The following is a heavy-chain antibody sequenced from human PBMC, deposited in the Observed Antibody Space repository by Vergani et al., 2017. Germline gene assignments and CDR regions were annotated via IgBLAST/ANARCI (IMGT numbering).Heavy chain of an antibody. J-gene: IGHJ4*02. CDR2: ISSSGSTK. V-gene: IGHV3-11*04. CDR3: ARDLFYYDSSGYYSGFFDY. Sequence: QVQLVESGGGLVKPGGSLRLSCAASGFIFSDYYMSWIRQAPGKGLEWVSYISSSGSTKYYADPVKGRFTMARDNAKNSLYLQMNSLRAEDTAVYYCARDLFYYDSSGYYSGFFDYWGQGNLVTVSS. CDR1: GFIFSDYY. D-gene: IGHD3-22*01.